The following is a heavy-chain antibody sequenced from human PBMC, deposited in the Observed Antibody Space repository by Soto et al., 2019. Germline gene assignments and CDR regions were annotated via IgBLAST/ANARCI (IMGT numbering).Heavy chain of an antibody. J-gene: IGHJ4*02. V-gene: IGHV1-18*01. Sequence: QVQLVQSGAEVKKPGASVKVSCKASGYTFTSNGISWVRQAPGQGLEWMGWISAYNGNTNYAQKLQGSVTMTTDTSTSTAYMELRSLRSDDTAVYYCARDLAYCGGDCYPIDYWGQGTLGTVSA. CDR2: ISAYNGNT. CDR1: GYTFTSNG. D-gene: IGHD2-21*02. CDR3: ARDLAYCGGDCYPIDY.